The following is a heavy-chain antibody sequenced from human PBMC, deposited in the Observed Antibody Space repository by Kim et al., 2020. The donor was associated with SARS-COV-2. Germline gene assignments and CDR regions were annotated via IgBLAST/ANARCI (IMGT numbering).Heavy chain of an antibody. CDR3: ARDPVEKASSSFDI. V-gene: IGHV4-31*02. J-gene: IGHJ3*02. D-gene: IGHD1-26*01. Sequence: NPSLKSRITRSVDTSKNQFSLKLSSVTAAATAVYYCARDPVEKASSSFDIWGQGTMVTVSS.